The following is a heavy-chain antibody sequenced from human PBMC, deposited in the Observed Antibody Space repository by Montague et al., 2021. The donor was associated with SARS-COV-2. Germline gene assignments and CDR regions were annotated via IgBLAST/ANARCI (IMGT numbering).Heavy chain of an antibody. Sequence: SETLSLTCTVSGSSIDSSSYHWDWIRQSPGKGLEWIGSIYYSGSTSYYNPSLKSRVTISADTSKNQFSLKLTSVTAADTAVYYCARYRRDGSYFLDYWGQGTLVTVSS. CDR3: ARYRRDGSYFLDY. V-gene: IGHV4-39*01. D-gene: IGHD5-24*01. CDR1: GSSIDSSSYH. CDR2: IYYSGSTS. J-gene: IGHJ4*02.